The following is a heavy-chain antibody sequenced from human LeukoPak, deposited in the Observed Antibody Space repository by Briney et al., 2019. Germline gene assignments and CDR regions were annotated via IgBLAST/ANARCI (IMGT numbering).Heavy chain of an antibody. Sequence: GGSLRLSCAASEFTFNNAWMSWVRQAPGKGLEWVSYISSFSGTINYADSVKGRFTISRDNAKNSLYLQMNSLRAEDTAVYYCARDQGGVGYWGQGTLVTVSS. CDR2: ISSFSGTI. V-gene: IGHV3-48*01. D-gene: IGHD3-16*01. J-gene: IGHJ4*02. CDR3: ARDQGGVGY. CDR1: EFTFNNAW.